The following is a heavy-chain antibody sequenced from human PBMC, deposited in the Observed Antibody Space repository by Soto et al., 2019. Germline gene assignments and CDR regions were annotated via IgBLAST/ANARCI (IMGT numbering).Heavy chain of an antibody. CDR3: ARVVPAALSDYGMDV. V-gene: IGHV1-69*13. Sequence: ASVKVSCKASGGTFSSYAISWVRQAPGQGLEWMGGIIPIFGTANYAQKFQGRVTITADESTSTAYMELSSLRSEDTAVYYCARVVPAALSDYGMDVWGQGTTVTVSS. CDR1: GGTFSSYA. D-gene: IGHD2-2*01. J-gene: IGHJ6*02. CDR2: IIPIFGTA.